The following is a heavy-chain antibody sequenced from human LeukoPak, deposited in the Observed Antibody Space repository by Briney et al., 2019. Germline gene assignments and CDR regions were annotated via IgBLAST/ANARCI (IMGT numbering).Heavy chain of an antibody. V-gene: IGHV4-4*07. Sequence: PSETLSLTCTVSGGSIISYYWSWIRQPAGKGLEWIGRIYTSGSTNYNPSLKSRVTMSVDTSKNQFSLKLSSVTAADTAVYYCASGIIAAAGTDWFDPWGQGTLVTVSS. CDR1: GGSIISYY. D-gene: IGHD6-13*01. J-gene: IGHJ5*02. CDR2: IYTSGST. CDR3: ASGIIAAAGTDWFDP.